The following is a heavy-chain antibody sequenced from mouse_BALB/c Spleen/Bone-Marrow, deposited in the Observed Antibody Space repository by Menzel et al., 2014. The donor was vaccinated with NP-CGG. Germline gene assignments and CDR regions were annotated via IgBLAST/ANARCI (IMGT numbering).Heavy chain of an antibody. CDR1: GFTFSGYY. Sequence: EVKVEESGGGLVQPGGSLKLSCATSGFTFSGYYMYWVRQTPEKRLEWVAYISNGGGSTYYPDTVKGRFTISRDNAKNTLYLQMSRLKSEDTAMYYCARRGWYYAMDYWGQGTSVTVSS. V-gene: IGHV5-12*02. J-gene: IGHJ4*01. CDR2: ISNGGGST. CDR3: ARRGWYYAMDY. D-gene: IGHD2-3*01.